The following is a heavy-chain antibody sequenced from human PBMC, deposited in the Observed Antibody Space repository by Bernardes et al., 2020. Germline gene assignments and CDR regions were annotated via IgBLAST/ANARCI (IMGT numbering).Heavy chain of an antibody. CDR1: GFTFGDYA. Sequence: TLRLSCTASGFTFGDYAMSWFRQAPGKGLEWEGCIRSKAYGGTTEYAASVKGRFTISRDDSKSIAYLQMNSLKTDDTAVYYCTRGPSTDYGDYGPGDYWGQGTLVTVSS. CDR3: TRGPSTDYGDYGPGDY. CDR2: IRSKAYGGTT. V-gene: IGHV3-49*03. D-gene: IGHD4-17*01. J-gene: IGHJ4*02.